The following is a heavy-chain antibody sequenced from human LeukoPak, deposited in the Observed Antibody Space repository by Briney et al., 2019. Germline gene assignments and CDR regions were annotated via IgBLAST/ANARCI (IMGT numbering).Heavy chain of an antibody. CDR2: ISGSGGST. J-gene: IGHJ1*01. Sequence: GGSLRLSCAASGFTFSSYAMSWVRQAPGKGLEWVSAISGSGGSTYYADSVKGRFTISRDNSKNTLYLQMNSLRAEDTAVYYCAKDIVVVPAAIGYFQHWGQGTLVTVSS. CDR1: GFTFSSYA. D-gene: IGHD2-2*02. V-gene: IGHV3-23*01. CDR3: AKDIVVVPAAIGYFQH.